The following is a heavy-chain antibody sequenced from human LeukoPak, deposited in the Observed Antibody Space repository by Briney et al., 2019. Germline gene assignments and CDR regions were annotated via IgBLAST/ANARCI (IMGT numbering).Heavy chain of an antibody. CDR3: AEGTTG. J-gene: IGHJ1*01. CDR2: INQDGSGK. CDR1: GFTFSRHW. V-gene: IGHV3-7*01. D-gene: IGHD1-1*01. Sequence: GGSLRLSCATSGFTFSRHWMSWVRQAPGKGLEWVANINQDGSGKYYVDSVKGRFTISRGNAKNSLYLQMNSLRSEDTAIYYCAEGTTGWGQGTLVTVSS.